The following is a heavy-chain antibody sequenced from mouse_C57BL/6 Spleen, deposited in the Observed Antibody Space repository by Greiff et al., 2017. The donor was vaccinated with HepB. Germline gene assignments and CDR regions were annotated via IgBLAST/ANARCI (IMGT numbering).Heavy chain of an antibody. V-gene: IGHV6-6*01. Sequence: EVKVVESGGGLVQPGGSMKLSCAASGCTFSDAWMDWVCQSPEKGLEWGAEIRNKANNHATYYAESVKGRFTISRDDSKSSVYLQMNSLRAEDTGIYYCTSYWNYWGHGTTLTFSS. CDR1: GCTFSDAW. J-gene: IGHJ2*01. D-gene: IGHD2-10*01. CDR3: TSYWNY. CDR2: IRNKANNHAT.